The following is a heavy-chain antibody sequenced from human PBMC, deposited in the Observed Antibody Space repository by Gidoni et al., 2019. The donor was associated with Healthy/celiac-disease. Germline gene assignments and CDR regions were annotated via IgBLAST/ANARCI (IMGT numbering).Heavy chain of an antibody. V-gene: IGHV4-59*12. D-gene: IGHD6-19*01. J-gene: IGHJ4*02. CDR1: GGSISSYY. Sequence: QVQLQESGPGLVKPSETLSLTCTVSGGSISSYYWSWIRQPPGKGLEWIGYIYYSGSTNYNPSLKSRVTISVDTSKNQFSLKLSSVTAADTAVYYCAREKYSSGGMVFDYWGQGTLVTVSS. CDR2: IYYSGST. CDR3: AREKYSSGGMVFDY.